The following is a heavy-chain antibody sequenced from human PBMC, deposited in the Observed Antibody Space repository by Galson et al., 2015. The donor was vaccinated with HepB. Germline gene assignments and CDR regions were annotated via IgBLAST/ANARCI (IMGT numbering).Heavy chain of an antibody. CDR1: GFTFSSYG. Sequence: SLRLSCAASGFTFSSYGMHWVRQAPGKGLEWVAVVSSDGSNKYYADSVKGRFTISGDNSKNTLYLQMNSLRAEDTAVYYCAKTLRKGPVVPATTAHNPYYYGMDVWGQGTTVSVS. D-gene: IGHD2-2*01. J-gene: IGHJ6*02. V-gene: IGHV3-30*18. CDR3: AKTLRKGPVVPATTAHNPYYYGMDV. CDR2: VSSDGSNK.